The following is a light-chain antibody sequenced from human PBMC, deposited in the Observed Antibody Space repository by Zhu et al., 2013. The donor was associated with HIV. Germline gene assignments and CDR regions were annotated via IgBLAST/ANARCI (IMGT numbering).Light chain of an antibody. CDR3: AAWDGSLTGYV. Sequence: QSTLTQPPSASGSLGQSVAISCTGTSSDVGGYNYVSWYQQDPGKAPKLVIYEVNKRPSGVPDRFSGSKSGNTASLAISGLQSEDEADYYCAAWDGSLTGYVFGTGTKVTVL. V-gene: IGLV2-8*01. J-gene: IGLJ1*01. CDR1: SSDVGGYNY. CDR2: EVN.